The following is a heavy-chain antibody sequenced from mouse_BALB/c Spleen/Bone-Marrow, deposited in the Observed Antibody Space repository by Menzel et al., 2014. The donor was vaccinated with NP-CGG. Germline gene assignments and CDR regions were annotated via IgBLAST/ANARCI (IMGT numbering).Heavy chain of an antibody. CDR3: AREGPYGNYAMDY. Sequence: VKGVESGPGLVAPSQSLSITCTVSGFSLTGYGVNWVRQPPGKGLEWLGMIWGDGSTDYNSALKSRLSISKDNSKSQVFLKMSSLQTDDTARYYCAREGPYGNYAMDYWGQGTSVTVSS. V-gene: IGHV2-6-7*01. D-gene: IGHD2-10*02. CDR2: IWGDGST. J-gene: IGHJ4*01. CDR1: GFSLTGYG.